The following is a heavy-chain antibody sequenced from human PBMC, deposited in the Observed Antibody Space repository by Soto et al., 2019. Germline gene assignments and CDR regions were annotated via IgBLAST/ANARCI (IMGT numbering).Heavy chain of an antibody. CDR3: ARDLIVGATGYYGMDV. CDR2: IIPIFGTA. CDR1: GGTFSSYA. Sequence: QVQLVQSGAEVKKPGSSVKVSCKASGGTFSSYAIRWVRQAPGQGLEWMGGIIPIFGTANYAQKFQGRVTITADESTSTAYMELSSLRSEDTAVYYCARDLIVGATGYYGMDVWGQGTTVTVSS. J-gene: IGHJ6*02. D-gene: IGHD1-26*01. V-gene: IGHV1-69*01.